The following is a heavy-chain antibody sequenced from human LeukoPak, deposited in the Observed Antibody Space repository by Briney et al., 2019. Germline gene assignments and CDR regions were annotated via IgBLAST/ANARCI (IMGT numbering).Heavy chain of an antibody. V-gene: IGHV4-59*12. CDR2: IYYSGST. J-gene: IGHJ4*02. CDR3: ARETTVTTHFDY. D-gene: IGHD4-11*01. Sequence: SETLSLTCTVSGGSISSYYWSWIRQPPGKGLKWIGYIYYSGSTNYNPSLKSRVTISVDTSKNQFSLKLSSVTAADTAVYYCARETTVTTHFDYWGQGTLVTVSS. CDR1: GGSISSYY.